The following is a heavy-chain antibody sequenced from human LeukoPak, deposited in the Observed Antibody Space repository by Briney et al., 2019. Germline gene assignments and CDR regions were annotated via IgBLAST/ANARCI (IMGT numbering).Heavy chain of an antibody. Sequence: SETLSLTCAVYGGSFSGYYWSWIRQPPGKGLEWIGEINHSGSTNYNPSLKSRVTISVDTSKNQFSLKLSSVTAADTAVYYCAREYANWGQGTLVTVSS. D-gene: IGHD2-8*01. J-gene: IGHJ4*02. CDR2: INHSGST. CDR3: AREYAN. CDR1: GGSFSGYY. V-gene: IGHV4-34*01.